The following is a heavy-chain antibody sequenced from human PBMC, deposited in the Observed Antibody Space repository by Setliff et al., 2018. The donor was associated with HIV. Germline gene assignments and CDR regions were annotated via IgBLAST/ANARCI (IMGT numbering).Heavy chain of an antibody. CDR1: GGPFSDHY. CDR3: ARDVRNWFDP. J-gene: IGHJ5*02. V-gene: IGHV4-34*01. CDR2: IHHTGYM. Sequence: SETLSLTCAVHGGPFSDHYWNWIRQPPGKGLEWIAEIHHTGYMNYNPSLKSRVTISRDTSTNQFSLKVSSVTAADTAVYYCARDVRNWFDPWGQGTLVTVSS.